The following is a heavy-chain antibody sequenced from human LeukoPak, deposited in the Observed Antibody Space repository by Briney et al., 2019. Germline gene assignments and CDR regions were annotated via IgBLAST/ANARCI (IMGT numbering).Heavy chain of an antibody. D-gene: IGHD3-22*01. V-gene: IGHV4-31*03. J-gene: IGHJ4*02. CDR3: AIGESHYYDSSGPFDY. CDR2: IYYSGST. CDR1: GGSISSGGYY. Sequence: SQTLSLTCTVSGGSISSGGYYWSWIRQHPGKGLEWIGYIYYSGSTYYNPSLKSRVTISVDTSKNQFSLKLSSVTAADTAVYYCAIGESHYYDSSGPFDYWGQGTLVTVSS.